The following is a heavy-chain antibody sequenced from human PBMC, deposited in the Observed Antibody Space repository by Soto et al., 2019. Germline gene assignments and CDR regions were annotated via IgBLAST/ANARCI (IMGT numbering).Heavy chain of an antibody. V-gene: IGHV3-33*01. J-gene: IGHJ4*02. CDR2: IWYDGSNK. CDR1: GFTFSSYG. Sequence: GGSLRLSCAASGFTFSSYGMHWVRQAPGKGLEWVAVIWYDGSNKYYADSVKGRFTISRDNSKNTLYLQMNSLRAEDTAVYYCARVDHYYDSSGLRGFDYWGQGTLVTVSS. D-gene: IGHD3-22*01. CDR3: ARVDHYYDSSGLRGFDY.